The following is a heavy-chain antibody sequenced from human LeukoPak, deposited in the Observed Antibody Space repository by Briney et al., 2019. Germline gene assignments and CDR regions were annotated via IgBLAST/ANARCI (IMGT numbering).Heavy chain of an antibody. CDR3: ARVSGAARPVFDY. Sequence: ASVKVSCKASGYTFTSYYMHWVRQAPGQGLEWMGIINPSGGSTSYAQKFQGRATMTRDTSTSTVYMELSSLRSEDTAVCYCARVSGAARPVFDYWGQGTLVTVSS. D-gene: IGHD6-6*01. J-gene: IGHJ4*02. CDR2: INPSGGST. V-gene: IGHV1-46*01. CDR1: GYTFTSYY.